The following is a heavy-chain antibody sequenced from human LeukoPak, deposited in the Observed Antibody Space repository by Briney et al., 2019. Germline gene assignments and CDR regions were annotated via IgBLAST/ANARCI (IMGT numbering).Heavy chain of an antibody. CDR1: GFTFSSYS. V-gene: IGHV3-7*01. Sequence: GGSLRLSCAASGFTFSSYSMSWVRQAPGKGLEWVANIKQDGSEKYYVDSVKGRFTISRDNAKNSLYLQMNSLRAEDTAVYYCASLYSSGWYNYFDYWGQGTLVTASS. CDR3: ASLYSSGWYNYFDY. J-gene: IGHJ4*02. D-gene: IGHD6-19*01. CDR2: IKQDGSEK.